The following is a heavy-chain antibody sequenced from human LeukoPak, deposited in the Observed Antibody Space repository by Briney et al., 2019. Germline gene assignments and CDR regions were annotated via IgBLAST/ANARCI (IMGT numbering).Heavy chain of an antibody. Sequence: GGSLRLSCAASGFTFISYAMSWVRQAPGKGLEWVSAISGSGGSTYYADSVKGRFTISRNNSKNTLYLQMNSLRAEDTAVYYCAKDGVYYGSGSYYYFDYWGQGTLVTVSS. CDR2: ISGSGGST. CDR3: AKDGVYYGSGSYYYFDY. V-gene: IGHV3-23*01. D-gene: IGHD3-10*01. J-gene: IGHJ4*02. CDR1: GFTFISYA.